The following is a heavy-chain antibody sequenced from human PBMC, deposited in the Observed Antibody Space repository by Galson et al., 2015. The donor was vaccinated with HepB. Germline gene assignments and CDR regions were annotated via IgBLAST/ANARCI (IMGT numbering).Heavy chain of an antibody. CDR3: ARDRSYGGIQYYYGMDV. Sequence: SVKVSCKASGGTFSSYAISWVRQAPGQGLEWMGGIIPIFGTANYAQKFQGRVTITADESTSTAYMELSNLRSEDTAVYYCARDRSYGGIQYYYGMDVWGQGTTVTVSS. J-gene: IGHJ6*02. CDR1: GGTFSSYA. D-gene: IGHD4-23*01. V-gene: IGHV1-69*13. CDR2: IIPIFGTA.